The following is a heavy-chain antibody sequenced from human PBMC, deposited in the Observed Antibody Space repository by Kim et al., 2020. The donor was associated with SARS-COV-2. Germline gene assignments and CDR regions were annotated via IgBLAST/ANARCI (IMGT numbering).Heavy chain of an antibody. J-gene: IGHJ6*02. CDR3: ARNIRTRHYYYGMDV. Sequence: QKFQGRVTITADESTRTAYMELSSMRSEETAVYYCARNIRTRHYYYGMDVWGQGTTVTVSS. D-gene: IGHD1-1*01. V-gene: IGHV1-69*01.